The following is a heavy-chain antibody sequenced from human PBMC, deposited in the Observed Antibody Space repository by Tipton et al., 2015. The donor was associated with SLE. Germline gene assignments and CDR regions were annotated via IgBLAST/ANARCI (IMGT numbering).Heavy chain of an antibody. D-gene: IGHD6-19*01. CDR2: LNSDESST. CDR1: GFKISDYW. V-gene: IGHV3-74*01. J-gene: IGHJ3*02. Sequence: SLRLPCAASGFKISDYWMYWVRQAPGKGLVWVSRLNSDESSTGYADFVKGRFTISRDNDKNTAYLQMNNLRAEDTAVYYCARARSGVGSAFDIWGRGTKVTVSS. CDR3: ARARSGVGSAFDI.